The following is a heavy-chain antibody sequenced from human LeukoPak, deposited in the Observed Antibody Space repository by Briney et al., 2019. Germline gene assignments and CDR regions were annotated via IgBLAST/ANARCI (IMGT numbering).Heavy chain of an antibody. Sequence: ASVKVSCKASGYTFTSYDINWVRQATGQGLEWMGWMNPNSGNTGYAQKFQGRVTITRNTSISTAYMELSSLRSEDTAVYYCARSSFFHYYDSSGGDYWGQGTLVTVSS. CDR3: ARSSFFHYYDSSGGDY. J-gene: IGHJ4*02. CDR1: GYTFTSYD. CDR2: MNPNSGNT. D-gene: IGHD3-22*01. V-gene: IGHV1-8*03.